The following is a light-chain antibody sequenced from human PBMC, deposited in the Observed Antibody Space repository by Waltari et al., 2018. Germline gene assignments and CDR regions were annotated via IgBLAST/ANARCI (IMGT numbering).Light chain of an antibody. CDR3: QQCSTLPFT. CDR2: DAD. J-gene: IGKJ4*01. Sequence: DVQMTQSPSSLSASVGDRITITCQATRDIDTYLNWYQHKPGKAPKLLIYDADTLQRGVPSRFRGSVSGTHFSFTINNLQPDDFATYYCQQCSTLPFTFGGGT. V-gene: IGKV1-33*01. CDR1: RDIDTY.